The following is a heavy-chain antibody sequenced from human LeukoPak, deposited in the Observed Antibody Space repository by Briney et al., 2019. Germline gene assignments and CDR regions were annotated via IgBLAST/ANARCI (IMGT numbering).Heavy chain of an antibody. CDR2: IYTSGST. Sequence: SETLSLTCTVSGGSISSGSYYWSWIRQPAGKGLEWIGRIYTSGSTNYNRSLKSRVTISVDTSKNQFSLKLSSVTAADTAVYYCARAGRYYYYYGMDVWGQGTTVTVSS. J-gene: IGHJ6*02. CDR1: GGSISSGSYY. CDR3: ARAGRYYYYYGMDV. V-gene: IGHV4-61*02.